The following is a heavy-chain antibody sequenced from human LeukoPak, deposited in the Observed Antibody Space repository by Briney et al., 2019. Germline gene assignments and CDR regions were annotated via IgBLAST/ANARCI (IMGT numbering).Heavy chain of an antibody. CDR1: GGSISNYY. CDR2: ISYSGNT. D-gene: IGHD3-22*01. J-gene: IGHJ4*02. CDR3: ARELGTYYYDSSGYLFDY. V-gene: IGHV4-59*12. Sequence: SETLSLTCTVSGGSISNYYWSWIRQPPGKELEWSGYISYSGNTDSNPSLKSRVTISVDTSKNQFSLKLSSVTAADTAVYYCARELGTYYYDSSGYLFDYWGQGTLVTVSS.